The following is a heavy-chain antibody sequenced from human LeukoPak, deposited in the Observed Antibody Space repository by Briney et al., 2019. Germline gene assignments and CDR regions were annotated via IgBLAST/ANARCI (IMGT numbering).Heavy chain of an antibody. CDR3: ARGDGRYSIKPVEWAFDI. V-gene: IGHV4-34*01. CDR1: GGSFSGYY. CDR2: INHSGST. D-gene: IGHD6-13*01. J-gene: IGHJ3*02. Sequence: SETLSLTCAVYGGSFSGYYWSWIRQPPGKGLEWIGEINHSGSTNYNPSLKSRVTISVDTSKNQFSLKLSSVTAADTAVYYCARGDGRYSIKPVEWAFDIWGQGTMVTVSS.